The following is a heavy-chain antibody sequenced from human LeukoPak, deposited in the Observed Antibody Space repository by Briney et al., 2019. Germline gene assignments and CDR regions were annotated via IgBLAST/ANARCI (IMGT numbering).Heavy chain of an antibody. J-gene: IGHJ4*02. V-gene: IGHV1-2*02. D-gene: IGHD5-18*01. Sequence: ASVKVSCKASGYTFAGKYMHWVRQAPGQGLEWMGWINPNSGGTKYAQNFQGRVTMTRDTSISTAYMELSSLRSDDTAVYYCTRGGYSYAFEYWGQGILVTVSS. CDR1: GYTFAGKY. CDR2: INPNSGGT. CDR3: TRGGYSYAFEY.